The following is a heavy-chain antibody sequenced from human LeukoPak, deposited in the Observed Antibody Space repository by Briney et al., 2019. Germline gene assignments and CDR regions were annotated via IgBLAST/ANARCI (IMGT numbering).Heavy chain of an antibody. CDR2: IYYSGST. CDR1: RGSISSGGYS. V-gene: IGHV4-30-4*07. Sequence: SETLSLTCAVSRGSISSGGYSWSWIRQPPGKGLEWIGYIYYSGSTYYNPSLKSRVTISVDTSKNQFSLKLSSVTAADTAVYYCARGLLRSDYWGQGTLVTVSS. CDR3: ARGLLRSDY. D-gene: IGHD1-26*01. J-gene: IGHJ4*02.